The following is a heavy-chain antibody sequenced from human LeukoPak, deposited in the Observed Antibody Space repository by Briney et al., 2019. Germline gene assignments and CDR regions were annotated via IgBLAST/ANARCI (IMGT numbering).Heavy chain of an antibody. CDR2: ISGSGDRT. D-gene: IGHD6-13*01. CDR1: GFTFSNYA. J-gene: IGHJ5*02. V-gene: IGHV3-23*01. Sequence: GGSLRLSCAASGFTFSNYAMSWVRQAPGKGLEWVSVISGSGDRTYYADSVKGRLTISRDNSKNTLYLQMNSLRAEDTAVYYCAALLDSSSRSWFDPWGQGTLVTVSS. CDR3: AALLDSSSRSWFDP.